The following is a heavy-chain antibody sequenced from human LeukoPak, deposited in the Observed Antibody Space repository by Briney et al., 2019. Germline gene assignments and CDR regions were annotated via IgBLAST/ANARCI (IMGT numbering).Heavy chain of an antibody. V-gene: IGHV1-69*04. CDR2: IIPILGTS. D-gene: IGHD2-2*01. Sequence: SVKVSCKASGGTFSSYAISWVRQAPGQGLEWMGRIIPILGTSNYAQKFQGRVTITADKSTSTAYMELSSLRSEDTAVYYCATGYCSSISCYVGGKYFDYWGQGTLVTVSS. CDR1: GGTFSSYA. J-gene: IGHJ4*02. CDR3: ATGYCSSISCYVGGKYFDY.